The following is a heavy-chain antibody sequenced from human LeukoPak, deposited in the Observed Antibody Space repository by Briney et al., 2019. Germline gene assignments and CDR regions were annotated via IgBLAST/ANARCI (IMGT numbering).Heavy chain of an antibody. J-gene: IGHJ4*02. Sequence: SETLSLTCTVSGDSISTYYWSWIRQPPGKGLEWIGYIYYSGSTNYNPSLKSRVTISVDTSKNQFSLKLSSVTAADTAGYYCARAHGVYSSSLGFDYWGQGTLVTVSS. CDR1: GDSISTYY. D-gene: IGHD6-6*01. CDR2: IYYSGST. CDR3: ARAHGVYSSSLGFDY. V-gene: IGHV4-59*01.